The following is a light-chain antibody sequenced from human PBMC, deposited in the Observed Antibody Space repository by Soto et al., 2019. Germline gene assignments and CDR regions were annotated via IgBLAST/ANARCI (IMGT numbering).Light chain of an antibody. J-gene: IGLJ2*01. CDR1: NSGVGGNSVSWY. V-gene: IGLV2-14*03. CDR2: DDD. CDR3: SSYASSRTVV. Sequence: QSALTQPASVSGSPGQSITISCTGTNSGVGGNSVSWYVSWYQQHPGKVPKLMIYDDDDRPSGVSNRFSGSKSGNTASLTISGLQADDEADYYCSSYASSRTVVFGGGTKLTVL.